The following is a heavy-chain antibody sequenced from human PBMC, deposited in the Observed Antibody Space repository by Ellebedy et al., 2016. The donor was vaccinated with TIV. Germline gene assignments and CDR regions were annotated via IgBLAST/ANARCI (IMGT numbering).Heavy chain of an antibody. CDR1: GFSFSTSW. D-gene: IGHD3-9*01. J-gene: IGHJ3*02. CDR2: FKSDGSST. V-gene: IGHV3-74*01. CDR3: ARWDFDSVHAFDI. Sequence: GESLKISCAASGFSFSTSWMYWVRQVPGKGLVWVSRFKSDGSSTRYADSVRGRFTISRDNAENTLYLQLDSLGAEDTAVYYCARWDFDSVHAFDIWGQGTMVTVSS.